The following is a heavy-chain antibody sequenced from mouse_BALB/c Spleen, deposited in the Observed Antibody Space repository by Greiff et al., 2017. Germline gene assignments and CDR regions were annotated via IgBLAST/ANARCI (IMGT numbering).Heavy chain of an antibody. CDR1: GFTFSDFY. D-gene: IGHD1-1*01. CDR2: SRNKANDYTT. V-gene: IGHV7-1*02. J-gene: IGHJ1*01. Sequence: EVQLVESGGGLVQPGGSLRLSCATSGFTFSDFYMEWVRQPPGKRLEWIAASRNKANDYTTEYSASVKGRFIVSRDTSQSILYLQMNALRAEDTAIYYCARRHYGSSYWYFDVWGAGTTVTVSS. CDR3: ARRHYGSSYWYFDV.